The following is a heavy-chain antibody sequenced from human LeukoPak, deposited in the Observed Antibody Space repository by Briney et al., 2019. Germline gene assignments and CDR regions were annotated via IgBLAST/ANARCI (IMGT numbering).Heavy chain of an antibody. Sequence: PSETLSLTCTVFGGSISSYYWNWIRQSPGRGVEWIAYMFYNMSTNYSPSLKSRVTISVDTSKNQFSLKLSSVTAADTAVYYCARLGVTFDYWGQGTLVTVSS. V-gene: IGHV4-59*08. CDR3: ARLGVTFDY. D-gene: IGHD2-21*02. CDR2: MFYNMST. J-gene: IGHJ4*02. CDR1: GGSISSYY.